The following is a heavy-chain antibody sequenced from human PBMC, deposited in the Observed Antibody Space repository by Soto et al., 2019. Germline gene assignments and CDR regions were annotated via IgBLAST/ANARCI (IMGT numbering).Heavy chain of an antibody. CDR2: IYYLGST. D-gene: IGHD3-10*01. CDR1: GASMSEYF. V-gene: IGHV4-59*01. Sequence: SETLSLTCTVSGASMSEYFWSWIRHSPGKGLEWIGYIYYLGSTDYNPSLKSRVTISVDTSKRQFSLRLTSVTAADTAVYYCARDGYDGSGSPYPAFWGPGTQVTVSS. J-gene: IGHJ4*02. CDR3: ARDGYDGSGSPYPAF.